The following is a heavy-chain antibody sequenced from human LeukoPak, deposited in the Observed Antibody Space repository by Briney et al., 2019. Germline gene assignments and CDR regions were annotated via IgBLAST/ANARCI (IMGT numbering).Heavy chain of an antibody. D-gene: IGHD6-13*01. Sequence: GGSLRLSCAASGFTFSSYGMHWVRQAPGKGLEWVAFIRYDGSNKYFADSVKGRFTISRDNSKNTLYLQMNSLRAEDTAVYYCAKEGQRGDRIAADWGQGTLVTVSS. V-gene: IGHV3-30*02. CDR3: AKEGQRGDRIAAD. J-gene: IGHJ4*02. CDR1: GFTFSSYG. CDR2: IRYDGSNK.